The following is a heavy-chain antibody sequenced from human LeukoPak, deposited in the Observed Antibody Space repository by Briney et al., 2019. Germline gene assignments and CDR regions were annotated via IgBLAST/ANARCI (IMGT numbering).Heavy chain of an antibody. J-gene: IGHJ4*02. CDR1: GGTFSSYA. Sequence: SVKVSCKASGGTFSSYAISWVRQAPGQGLEWMGRITPIFGTANYAQKFQGRVTITADKSTSTAYMELSSLRSEDTAVYYCARDQGEKYQLLSGWGQGTLVTVSS. V-gene: IGHV1-69*06. CDR3: ARDQGEKYQLLSG. CDR2: ITPIFGTA. D-gene: IGHD2-2*01.